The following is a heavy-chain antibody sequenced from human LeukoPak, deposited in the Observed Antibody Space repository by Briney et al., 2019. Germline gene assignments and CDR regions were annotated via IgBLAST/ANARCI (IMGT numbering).Heavy chain of an antibody. D-gene: IGHD2-21*01. CDR1: GFTFSSYW. V-gene: IGHV3-7*01. J-gene: IGHJ4*02. CDR3: ARQCDPSVGEFFDY. CDR2: IKQDGCEK. Sequence: GGSLRLSCAASGFTFSSYWMSWVRQAPGKGLEWVANIKQDGCEKYYVDSVKGRFTISRDNAKNSLYLQMNSLRAEDTAVYYCARQCDPSVGEFFDYWGQGTLVTVSS.